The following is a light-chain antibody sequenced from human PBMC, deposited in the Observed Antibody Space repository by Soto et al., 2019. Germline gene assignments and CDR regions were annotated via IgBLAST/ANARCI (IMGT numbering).Light chain of an antibody. Sequence: EIVLTQSPATLCLSPGERATLSCRTSETVSRIYLSWFQQKPGQAPRLLIYGTSTRATGIPVRFSGSGSGTDFTLSISSLQPEDFAVYFCHQDFNLPWTFGQGTKVDIK. CDR2: GTS. J-gene: IGKJ1*01. V-gene: IGKV3D-7*01. CDR1: ETVSRIY. CDR3: HQDFNLPWT.